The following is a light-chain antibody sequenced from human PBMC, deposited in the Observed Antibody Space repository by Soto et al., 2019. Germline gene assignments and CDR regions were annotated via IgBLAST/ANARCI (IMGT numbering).Light chain of an antibody. CDR3: SSYVASNNFAYV. V-gene: IGLV2-8*01. CDR2: EVN. CDR1: SSDVGGYDY. Sequence: QSALTQPPSASGSPGQSVTISCTGTSSDVGGYDYVSWYQHHPGKAPKLLIYEVNKRPSGVPDRFSGSKSGNTASLTVSGLQPEDEADYYCSSYVASNNFAYVFGSGTKLTVL. J-gene: IGLJ1*01.